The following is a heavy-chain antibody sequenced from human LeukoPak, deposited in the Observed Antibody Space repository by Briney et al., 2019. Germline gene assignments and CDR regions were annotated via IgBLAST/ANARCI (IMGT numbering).Heavy chain of an antibody. J-gene: IGHJ4*02. CDR1: GGSFSDYY. V-gene: IGHV4-34*01. D-gene: IGHD2-2*01. CDR2: INHSGST. CDR3: ARGHCSSTSCYLGSRSYFDY. Sequence: SETLSLTCAVYGGSFSDYYWSWIRQPPGKGLEWIGEINHSGSTNYNPSLKSRVTISVDTSKNQFSLKLSSVTAADTAVYYCARGHCSSTSCYLGSRSYFDYWGQGTLVTVSS.